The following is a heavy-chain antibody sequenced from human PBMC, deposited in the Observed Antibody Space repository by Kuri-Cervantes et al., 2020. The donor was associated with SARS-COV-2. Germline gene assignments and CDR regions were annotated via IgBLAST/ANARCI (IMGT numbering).Heavy chain of an antibody. CDR1: GFTFSSYG. J-gene: IGHJ4*02. D-gene: IGHD2-2*01. CDR3: AKEVAPAATPGAGHFDY. Sequence: GGSLRLSCAASGFTFSSYGMHWVRQAPGKGLEWVAFIRYDGSNKYYADSVKGRFTISRDNSKNTLYLQMNSLRAEDTAVYYCAKEVAPAATPGAGHFDYWGQGTLVTVSS. V-gene: IGHV3-30*02. CDR2: IRYDGSNK.